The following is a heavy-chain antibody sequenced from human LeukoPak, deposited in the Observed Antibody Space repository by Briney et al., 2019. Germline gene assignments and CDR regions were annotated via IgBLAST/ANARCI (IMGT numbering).Heavy chain of an antibody. Sequence: GGSLRLSCAASGFTLSSYAMYWVRQAPGKGLEWVALISYDGSNKYYEDSVKGRFTVSGDNSKNTLYLQMNSLRAEDTAVYYCAKDGKKRYTSTGDFDYWGQGALVTVSS. J-gene: IGHJ4*02. CDR1: GFTLSSYA. CDR3: AKDGKKRYTSTGDFDY. CDR2: ISYDGSNK. D-gene: IGHD2-2*01. V-gene: IGHV3-30*18.